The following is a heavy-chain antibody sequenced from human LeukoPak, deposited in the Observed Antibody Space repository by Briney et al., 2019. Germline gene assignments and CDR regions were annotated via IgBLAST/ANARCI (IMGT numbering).Heavy chain of an antibody. J-gene: IGHJ4*02. CDR1: GYSISSGFY. V-gene: IGHV4-38-2*02. CDR3: ARKYSYAPIDY. Sequence: SETLSLTCTVSGYSISSGFYWGWIRQPPGKGLEWIGSMYHSGTTYYNPSLKSRVTMSVDTSKNQFSPKLSSVTAADTAVYYCARKYSYAPIDYWGQGTLVTVSS. D-gene: IGHD5-18*01. CDR2: MYHSGTT.